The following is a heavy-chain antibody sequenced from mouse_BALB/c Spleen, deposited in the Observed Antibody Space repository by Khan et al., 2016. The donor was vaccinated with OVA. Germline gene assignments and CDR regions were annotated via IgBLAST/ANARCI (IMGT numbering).Heavy chain of an antibody. CDR2: INTYTGEP. J-gene: IGHJ1*01. V-gene: IGHV9-3-1*01. CDR1: GYTFTNYG. CDR3: ARMKPYWYFDV. Sequence: QIQLVQSGPELKKPGETVKISCKASGYTFTNYGMNWVKQAPGKGLKWMGWINTYTGEPTYADDFKGRFAFSLATSASTASLQINNLKSEDTATYFCARMKPYWYFDVWGAGTTVTVSS.